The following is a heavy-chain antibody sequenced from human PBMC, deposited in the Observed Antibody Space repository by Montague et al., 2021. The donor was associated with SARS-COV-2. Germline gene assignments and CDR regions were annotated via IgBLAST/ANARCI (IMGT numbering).Heavy chain of an antibody. CDR2: ISYDGSIQ. CDR3: AKDATIFWFERGRGTFDH. V-gene: IGHV3-30*18. D-gene: IGHD3-3*01. CDR1: GFTFNNFG. J-gene: IGHJ4*02. Sequence: SLRLSCAASGFTFNNFGMHWVRQAPGQGLEWVAVISYDGSIQYYADSVKGRFTISRDWSKNTLYLQMSSLRPEDTAVHYCAKDATIFWFERGRGTFDHWGQGTLVAVSS.